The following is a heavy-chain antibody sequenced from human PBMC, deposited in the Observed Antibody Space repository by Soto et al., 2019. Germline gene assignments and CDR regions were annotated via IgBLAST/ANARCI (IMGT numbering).Heavy chain of an antibody. CDR3: ARVGDTDDSRFDP. CDR2: IYYSGST. J-gene: IGHJ5*02. CDR1: GGSISSYY. Sequence: SETLSLTCTVSGGSISSYYWSWIRQPPGKGLEWIGYIYYSGSTNYNPSLKSRVTISVDTSKDQFSLKLSSVTAADTAVYYCARVGDTDDSRFDPWGQGTLVTVSS. D-gene: IGHD3-22*01. V-gene: IGHV4-59*01.